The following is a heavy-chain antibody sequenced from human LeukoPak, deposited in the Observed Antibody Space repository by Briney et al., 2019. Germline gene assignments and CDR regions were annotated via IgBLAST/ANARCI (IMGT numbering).Heavy chain of an antibody. CDR2: ISSSSSYI. CDR3: ARDRVAAAGIDY. Sequence: GGSLRLSCAASGFTFSSYSMNWVRQAPGKGLEWVSSISSSSSYIYYADSVKGRFTISRGNAKNSLYLQMNSLRAEDTAVYYCARDRVAAAGIDYWGQGTLVTVSS. V-gene: IGHV3-21*01. D-gene: IGHD6-13*01. CDR1: GFTFSSYS. J-gene: IGHJ4*02.